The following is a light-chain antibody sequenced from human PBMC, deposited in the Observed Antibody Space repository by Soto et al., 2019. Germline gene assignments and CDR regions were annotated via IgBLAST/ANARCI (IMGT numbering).Light chain of an antibody. CDR2: EVS. CDR1: SSDVGGYNY. Sequence: QSVLTQPASVSGSPGQSITISCTGTSSDVGGYNYVSWYQHHPGKAPKVMIYEVSNRPSGVSTRFSGSKSGNTASLTISGLQTEDEADYYCTSYTSTSTVIFGGGTKVTVL. V-gene: IGLV2-14*01. J-gene: IGLJ2*01. CDR3: TSYTSTSTVI.